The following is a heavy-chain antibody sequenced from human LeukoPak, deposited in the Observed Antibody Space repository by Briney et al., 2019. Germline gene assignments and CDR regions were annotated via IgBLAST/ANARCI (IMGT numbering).Heavy chain of an antibody. J-gene: IGHJ6*04. V-gene: IGHV1-18*01. CDR3: ARGGDIVVVPAAMGIPYYYYGMDV. D-gene: IGHD2-2*01. CDR2: FSAYNGNT. Sequence: ASVKVSCKASGYTFTSYGISWVRQAPGQGLEWMGWFSAYNGNTNYAQKLQGRVTMTTDTSTSTAYMELSSLRSEDTAVYYCARGGDIVVVPAAMGIPYYYYGMDVWGKGTTVTVSS. CDR1: GYTFTSYG.